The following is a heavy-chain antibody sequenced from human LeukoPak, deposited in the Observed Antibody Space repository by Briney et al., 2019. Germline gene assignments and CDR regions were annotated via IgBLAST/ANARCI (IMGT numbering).Heavy chain of an antibody. V-gene: IGHV3-20*04. CDR2: ISRDGGRT. Sequence: GGSLRLSCAASGFTSGFTFDDYGMNSGRQVPGKGLDWDSGISRDGGRTGYADSVQGPFTICRDNSRNSLHLQMNSLRVEDTAFYYCVKDSNYDFWSGYYKGFDNWGQGTLVTVSS. CDR1: GFTFDDYG. D-gene: IGHD3-3*01. J-gene: IGHJ4*02. CDR3: VKDSNYDFWSGYYKGFDN.